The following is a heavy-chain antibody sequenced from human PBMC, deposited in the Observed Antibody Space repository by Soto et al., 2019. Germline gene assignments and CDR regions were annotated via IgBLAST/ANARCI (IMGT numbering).Heavy chain of an antibody. J-gene: IGHJ4*02. CDR1: GFTFSSYW. CDR2: IKRDGSDK. CDR3: AKGRVATISRPPTAFDY. V-gene: IGHV3-7*03. D-gene: IGHD5-12*01. Sequence: GGSLRLSCAASGFTFSSYWMSWVRQAPGKGLEWVANIKRDGSDKYYVDSVKGRFTISRDNAKNSLFLQMNSLRAEDTAVYYCAKGRVATISRPPTAFDYWGQGTLVTVSS.